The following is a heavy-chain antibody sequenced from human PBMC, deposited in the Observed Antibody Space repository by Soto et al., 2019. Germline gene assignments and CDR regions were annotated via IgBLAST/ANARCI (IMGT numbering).Heavy chain of an antibody. CDR1: GFIVSDTY. J-gene: IGHJ4*02. CDR2: ISNRGDT. Sequence: GGSLRLSCTASGFIVSDTYVNWVRQAPGKGLEWVSVISNRGDTHYADSVGGRFSLSRDISDNTLHLQMNNLRAEDTAVYYCAKGVGSSCYYFDYWGQGTLVTVSS. CDR3: AKGVGSSCYYFDY. V-gene: IGHV3-66*01. D-gene: IGHD6-13*01.